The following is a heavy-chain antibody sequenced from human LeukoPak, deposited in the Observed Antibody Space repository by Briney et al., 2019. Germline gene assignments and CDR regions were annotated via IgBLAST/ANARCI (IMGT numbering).Heavy chain of an antibody. J-gene: IGHJ4*02. V-gene: IGHV4-39*07. CDR1: GGSISSSSYY. CDR3: AREVDSRFDY. Sequence: SETLSLTCTVSGGSISSSSYYWSWIRQPPGKGLEWIGEINHSGSTNYNPSLKSRVTISVDTSKNQFSLKLSSVTAADTAVYYCAREVDSRFDYWGQGTLVTVSS. D-gene: IGHD5-12*01. CDR2: INHSGST.